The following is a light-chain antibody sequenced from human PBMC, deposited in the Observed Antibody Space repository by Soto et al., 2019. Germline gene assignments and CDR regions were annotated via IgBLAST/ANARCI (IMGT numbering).Light chain of an antibody. CDR1: QSISNY. Sequence: DIQMTQSPSSLSASVGDRVTITCRASQSISNYLNWYQQKPGKAPKLLIYAASSMQSGVPSRFSGSGSETDFTLTISTLHPDDSATYYYQHSFSPLWTFGQGTKV. CDR2: AAS. CDR3: QHSFSPLWT. V-gene: IGKV1-39*01. J-gene: IGKJ1*01.